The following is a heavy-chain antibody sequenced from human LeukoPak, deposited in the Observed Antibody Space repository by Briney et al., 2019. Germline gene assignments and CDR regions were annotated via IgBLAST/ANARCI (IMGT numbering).Heavy chain of an antibody. CDR1: GLTVSSNY. J-gene: IGHJ3*02. CDR2: IYSGGST. D-gene: IGHD4-17*01. Sequence: GGSLRLSCAASGLTVSSNYMSWVRQAPRKGLEWVSAIYSGGSTYYADSVKGRFTISRDNSKNTLYLQMNSLRAEDTAVYYCARGGNDYGDYVGAFDIWGQGTMVTVSS. V-gene: IGHV3-66*02. CDR3: ARGGNDYGDYVGAFDI.